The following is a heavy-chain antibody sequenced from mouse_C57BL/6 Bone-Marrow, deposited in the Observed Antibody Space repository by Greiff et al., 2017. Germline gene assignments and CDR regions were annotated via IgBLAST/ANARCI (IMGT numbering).Heavy chain of an antibody. CDR3: ARWGSNYPYWYFDV. D-gene: IGHD2-5*01. CDR2: IHPNSGST. Sequence: QVQLQQPGAELVKPGASVKLSCKASGYTFTSYWMHWVKQRPGQGLEWIGMIHPNSGSTNYNEKFKSKATLTVDKSSSTAYMQLSSLTSEDSAVYYCARWGSNYPYWYFDVWGTGTTVTVSS. J-gene: IGHJ1*03. V-gene: IGHV1-64*01. CDR1: GYTFTSYW.